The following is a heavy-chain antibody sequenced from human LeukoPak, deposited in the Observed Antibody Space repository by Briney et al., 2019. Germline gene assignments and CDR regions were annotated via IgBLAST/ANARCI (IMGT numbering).Heavy chain of an antibody. Sequence: SETLSLTCTVSGGSISSGSYYWSWIRQPAGKGLEWIGPIYTSGSTNYNPSLKSRVTISVDTSKNQFSLKLSSVTAADTAVYYCARARNQYCSGGSCYPIWGQGTMVTVSS. D-gene: IGHD2-15*01. CDR1: GGSISSGSYY. CDR3: ARARNQYCSGGSCYPI. CDR2: IYTSGST. J-gene: IGHJ3*02. V-gene: IGHV4-61*02.